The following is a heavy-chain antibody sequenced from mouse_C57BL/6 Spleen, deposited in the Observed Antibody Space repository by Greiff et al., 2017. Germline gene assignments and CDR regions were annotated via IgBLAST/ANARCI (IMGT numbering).Heavy chain of an antibody. CDR2: IYPGDGDT. CDR1: GYAFSSSW. D-gene: IGHD1-1*01. J-gene: IGHJ4*01. CDR3: ARHPSYYGSNYSYAMDY. V-gene: IGHV1-82*01. Sequence: QVQLKESGPELVKPGASVKISCKASGYAFSSSWMNWVKQRPGKGLEWIGRIYPGDGDTNYNGKFKGKATLTADKSSSTAYMQLSSLTSEDSAVYVCARHPSYYGSNYSYAMDYWGQGTSVTVSS.